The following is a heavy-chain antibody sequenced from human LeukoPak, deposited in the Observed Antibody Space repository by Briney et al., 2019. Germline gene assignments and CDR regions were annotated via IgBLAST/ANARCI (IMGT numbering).Heavy chain of an antibody. V-gene: IGHV3-21*01. CDR1: GFTFSSYS. J-gene: IGHJ4*02. CDR3: ARDSIAAAGSGNFDY. CDR2: ISSSSSYI. D-gene: IGHD6-13*01. Sequence: PGGSLRLSCAASGFTFSSYSMNWVRQAPGKGLEWVSSISSSSSYIYYADSVKSRFTISRDNAKNSLYLQMNSLRAEDTAVYYCARDSIAAAGSGNFDYWGQGTLVTVSS.